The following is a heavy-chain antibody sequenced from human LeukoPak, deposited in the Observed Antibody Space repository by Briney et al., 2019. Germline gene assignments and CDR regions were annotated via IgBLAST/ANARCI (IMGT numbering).Heavy chain of an antibody. V-gene: IGHV4-59*01. Sequence: SETLSLTCTVSGGSISTYYWNWIRQPPGKGLEWIGYIYHSGSTNYNPSLQSRVTISVDTSKNQFSLNLNSVTAADTAVYYRARGYDTTGYFSYWGQGTLVTVSS. CDR2: IYHSGST. CDR3: ARGYDTTGYFSY. D-gene: IGHD3-22*01. CDR1: GGSISTYY. J-gene: IGHJ4*02.